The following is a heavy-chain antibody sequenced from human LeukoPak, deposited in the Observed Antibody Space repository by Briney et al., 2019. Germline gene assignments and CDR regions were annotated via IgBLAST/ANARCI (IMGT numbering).Heavy chain of an antibody. D-gene: IGHD3-22*01. V-gene: IGHV3-21*01. Sequence: GGSLRLSCAASGFTFGSYSMNWVRQAPGKGLEWVSSISSSSSYIYYADSVKGRFTISRDNAKNSLYLQMNSLRAEDTAVYYCARDEYYYDSSLYFQHWGQGTLVTVSS. CDR2: ISSSSSYI. CDR1: GFTFGSYS. CDR3: ARDEYYYDSSLYFQH. J-gene: IGHJ1*01.